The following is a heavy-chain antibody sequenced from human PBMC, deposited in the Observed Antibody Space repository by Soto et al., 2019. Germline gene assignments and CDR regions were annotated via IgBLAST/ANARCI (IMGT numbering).Heavy chain of an antibody. CDR2: INHSGST. Sequence: SETLSLTCAVYGGSFSGYYWSWIRQPPGKGLEWIGEINHSGSTNYNPSLKSRVTISVDTSKSQFSLKLSSVTAADTAVYYCARGDGYGSGSYYMLYSVGGYGMDVWGQGTTVTVSS. CDR1: GGSFSGYY. CDR3: ARGDGYGSGSYYMLYSVGGYGMDV. V-gene: IGHV4-34*01. D-gene: IGHD3-10*01. J-gene: IGHJ6*02.